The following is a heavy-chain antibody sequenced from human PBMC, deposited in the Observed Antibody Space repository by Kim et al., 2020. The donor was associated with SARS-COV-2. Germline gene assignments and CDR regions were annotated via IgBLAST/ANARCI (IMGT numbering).Heavy chain of an antibody. CDR2: NT. Sequence: NTKYSQKFQGRVTITRDTSASTAYMELSSLRSEDTAVYYCARGTGYSTFDYWGQGTLVTVSS. J-gene: IGHJ4*02. D-gene: IGHD3-9*01. V-gene: IGHV1-3*01. CDR3: ARGTGYSTFDY.